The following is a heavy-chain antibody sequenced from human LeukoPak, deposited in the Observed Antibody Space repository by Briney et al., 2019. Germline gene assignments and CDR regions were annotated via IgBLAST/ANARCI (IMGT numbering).Heavy chain of an antibody. V-gene: IGHV3-30*04. CDR3: AREYSSSIYWGGYMDV. Sequence: GGSLRLSYAASGFTFSSYAMHWVRQAPGKGLEWVAVISYDGSNKYYADSVKGRFTISRDNSKNTLYLQMNSLRAEDTAVYYCAREYSSSIYWGGYMDVWGKGTTVTVSS. J-gene: IGHJ6*03. CDR2: ISYDGSNK. D-gene: IGHD6-6*01. CDR1: GFTFSSYA.